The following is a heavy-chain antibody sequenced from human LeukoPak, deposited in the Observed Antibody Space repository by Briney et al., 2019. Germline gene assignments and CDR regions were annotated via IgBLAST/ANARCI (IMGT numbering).Heavy chain of an antibody. J-gene: IGHJ6*03. CDR1: GFTFSSYA. CDR3: AREVSPDSKDTAMVYYYYYMDV. D-gene: IGHD5-18*01. CDR2: ISYDGSNK. V-gene: IGHV3-30*01. Sequence: GRSLRLSCAASGFTFSSYAMHWVRQAPGKGLEWVAVISYDGSNKYYADSVKGRFTISRDNSKNTLYLQMNSLRAEDTALYYCAREVSPDSKDTAMVYYYYYMDVWGKGTTVTVSS.